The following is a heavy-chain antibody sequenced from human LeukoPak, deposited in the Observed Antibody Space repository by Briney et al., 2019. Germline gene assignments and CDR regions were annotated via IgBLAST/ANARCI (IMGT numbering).Heavy chain of an antibody. Sequence: GGSLRLSCEASGFTFSTYSMSWVRQAPGKGLEWVSYISSSGSTIYYADSVKGRFTISRDNAKNSLYLQMNSLRAEDTAVCYCARDTYGSGSYSWFDPWGQGTLVTVSS. CDR3: ARDTYGSGSYSWFDP. D-gene: IGHD3-10*01. V-gene: IGHV3-48*04. J-gene: IGHJ5*02. CDR1: GFTFSTYS. CDR2: ISSSGSTI.